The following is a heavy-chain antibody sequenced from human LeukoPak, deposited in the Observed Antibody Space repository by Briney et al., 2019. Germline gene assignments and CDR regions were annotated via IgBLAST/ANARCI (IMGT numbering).Heavy chain of an antibody. V-gene: IGHV3-53*01. CDR1: GFTVSSNY. CDR3: ARVVGASYYYYYYMDA. D-gene: IGHD1-26*01. J-gene: IGHJ6*03. CDR2: IYSGGST. Sequence: TGGSLRLSCAASGFTVSSNYMSWVRQAPGKGLEWVSVIYSGGSTYYADSVKGRFTISRDNSKNTLYLQMNSLRAEDTAVYYCARVVGASYYYYYYMDAWGKGTTVTVSS.